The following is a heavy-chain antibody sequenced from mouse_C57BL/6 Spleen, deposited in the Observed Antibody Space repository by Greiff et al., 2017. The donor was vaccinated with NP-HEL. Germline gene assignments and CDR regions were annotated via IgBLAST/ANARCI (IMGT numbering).Heavy chain of an antibody. V-gene: IGHV2-2*01. J-gene: IGHJ1*03. Sequence: QVQLKQSGPGLVQPSQSLSITCTVSGFSLTSHGVHWVRQSPGKGLEWLGVIWSGGSTDYNAAFISRLGISKDNSKSQVFFKMNSLQADDTAIYYCARGEITRGFDVWGTGTTVTVSS. CDR1: GFSLTSHG. CDR2: IWSGGST. CDR3: ARGEITRGFDV. D-gene: IGHD2-4*01.